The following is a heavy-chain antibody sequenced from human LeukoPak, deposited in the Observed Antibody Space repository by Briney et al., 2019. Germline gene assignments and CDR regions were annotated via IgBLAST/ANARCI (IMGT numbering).Heavy chain of an antibody. V-gene: IGHV4-39*07. CDR2: IYYSRSS. CDR3: ARDLAARPENWFDP. J-gene: IGHJ5*02. D-gene: IGHD6-6*01. Sequence: SETLSLTCTVYGGSISSSSYYWGWLRQPPGKGLEWIGSIYYSRSSYFNPSLKSRVTISVDTSKNQFSLKLSSVTAADTAVYYCARDLAARPENWFDPWGQGTLVTVSS. CDR1: GGSISSSSYY.